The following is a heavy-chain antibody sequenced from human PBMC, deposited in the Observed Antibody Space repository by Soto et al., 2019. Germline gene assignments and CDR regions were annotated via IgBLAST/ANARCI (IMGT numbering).Heavy chain of an antibody. Sequence: GASVKVSCKVSGYTLTELSMHWVRQAPGKGLEWMGGFDPEDGETIYAQKFQGRVTMTEDTSTDTACMELSSLRSEDTAVYYCATDLPPSSSWYAAPFHWGQGTLVTVSS. D-gene: IGHD6-13*01. CDR2: FDPEDGET. CDR3: ATDLPPSSSWYAAPFH. V-gene: IGHV1-24*01. CDR1: GYTLTELS. J-gene: IGHJ4*02.